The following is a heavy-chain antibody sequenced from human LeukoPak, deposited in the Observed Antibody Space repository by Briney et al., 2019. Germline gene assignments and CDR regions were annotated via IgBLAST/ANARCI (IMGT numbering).Heavy chain of an antibody. CDR1: GGSISSYY. CDR3: ARDLVAAAGTFDY. D-gene: IGHD6-13*01. CDR2: VFYSGST. J-gene: IGHJ4*02. V-gene: IGHV4-59*01. Sequence: PSETLSLTCTVSGGSISSYYWSWIRQPPGKGLEWIGYVFYSGSTNYNPSLKSRVTISVDTSKNQFSLKLSSVTAADTAVYYCARDLVAAAGTFDYWGQGTLVTVSS.